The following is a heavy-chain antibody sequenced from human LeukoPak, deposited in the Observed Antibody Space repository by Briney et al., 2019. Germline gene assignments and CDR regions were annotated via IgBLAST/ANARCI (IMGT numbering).Heavy chain of an antibody. CDR3: ARAVGYDFSGRNFDY. J-gene: IGHJ4*02. Sequence: PSETLSLTCSVSGYSISNAYYWGWIRQPSGKGLEWIGNIYYSGTTNYNPSLNSRVTISVDMSKNQFSLKLNSVTAADTAVYYCARAVGYDFSGRNFDYWGQGALVTVSS. V-gene: IGHV4-38-2*02. CDR1: GYSISNAYY. CDR2: IYYSGTT. D-gene: IGHD3-22*01.